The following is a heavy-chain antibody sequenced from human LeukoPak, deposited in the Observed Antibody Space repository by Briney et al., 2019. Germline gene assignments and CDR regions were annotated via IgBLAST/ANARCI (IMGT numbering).Heavy chain of an antibody. J-gene: IGHJ6*02. CDR2: ISAYNGNT. V-gene: IGHV1-18*01. Sequence: ASVKVSCKASGYTFTSYGISWVRQAPGQGLEWMGWISAYNGNTNYAQKLQGRVTMTTDTSTSTAYMELRSLRSDDTAVYYCARDTSLLDYDFWSGPYYGMDVWGQGTTVTVSS. CDR1: GYTFTSYG. D-gene: IGHD3-3*01. CDR3: ARDTSLLDYDFWSGPYYGMDV.